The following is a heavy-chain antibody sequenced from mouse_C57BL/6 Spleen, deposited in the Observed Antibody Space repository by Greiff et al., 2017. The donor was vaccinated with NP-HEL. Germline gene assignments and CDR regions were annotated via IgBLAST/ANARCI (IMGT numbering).Heavy chain of an antibody. Sequence: EVQLQQSGPELVKPGASVKMSCKASGYTFTDYNMHWVKLSHGKSLEWIGDINTKNGGTSYKQKLKGKATLTVNKSSSTDYMELRSLTSEDSAVYYCARSGGYGNYKGPWFAYWGQGTLVTVSA. J-gene: IGHJ3*01. CDR1: GYTFTDYN. V-gene: IGHV1-22*01. CDR3: ARSGGYGNYKGPWFAY. D-gene: IGHD2-1*01. CDR2: INTKNGGT.